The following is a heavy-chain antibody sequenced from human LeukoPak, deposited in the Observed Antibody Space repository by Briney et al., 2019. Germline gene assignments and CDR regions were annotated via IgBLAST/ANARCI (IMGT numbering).Heavy chain of an antibody. Sequence: GGSLRLSCAASGFTVSANYMGWVRQAPGKGLEWVSVLYTGNRTYYGDSVKGRFTISRDNSKNTLFLDMNSLRAEDTAVYYCVRDFSGDFAIRVVWGQGTTVTVSS. CDR1: GFTVSANY. CDR2: LYTGNRT. V-gene: IGHV3-66*01. J-gene: IGHJ6*02. CDR3: VRDFSGDFAIRVV. D-gene: IGHD4-17*01.